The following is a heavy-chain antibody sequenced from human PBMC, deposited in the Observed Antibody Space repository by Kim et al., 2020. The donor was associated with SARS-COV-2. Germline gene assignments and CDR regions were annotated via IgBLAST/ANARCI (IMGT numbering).Heavy chain of an antibody. V-gene: IGHV3-33*01. J-gene: IGHJ4*02. Sequence: AEAGKGRFTISRNNSKNTLCLQMNSLRAEDTAVYYCARDRAFGDYDSSDYWGQGTLVTVSS. CDR3: ARDRAFGDYDSSDY. D-gene: IGHD3-22*01.